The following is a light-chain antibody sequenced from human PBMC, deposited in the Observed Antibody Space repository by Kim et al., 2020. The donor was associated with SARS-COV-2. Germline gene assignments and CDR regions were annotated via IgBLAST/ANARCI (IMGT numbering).Light chain of an antibody. V-gene: IGKV1-17*01. CDR3: LQHSTYPST. Sequence: ASGGDRVTITCRASQDIRNDLGWYQQNPGRAPKRLIYGASSLQSGVPSRFSGSGSGTEFTLTISSVQPEDFATYFCLQHSTYPSTFGQGTRLEIK. J-gene: IGKJ5*01. CDR1: QDIRND. CDR2: GAS.